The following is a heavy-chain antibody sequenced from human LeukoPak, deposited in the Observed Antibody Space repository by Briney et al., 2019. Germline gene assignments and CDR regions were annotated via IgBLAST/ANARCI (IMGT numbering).Heavy chain of an antibody. Sequence: SETLSLTCTVSGGSMNSGSYYWSWIRQSAGKGLEWIGRIYSSGSTNYSPSLQSRVTISVDTSKNQFSLTLSAVTPADTAVYYCARVADCSSDTSCYQFVDWFGPWGQGTLVTVSS. CDR2: IYSSGST. V-gene: IGHV4-61*02. D-gene: IGHD2-2*01. CDR3: ARVADCSSDTSCYQFVDWFGP. CDR1: GGSMNSGSYY. J-gene: IGHJ5*02.